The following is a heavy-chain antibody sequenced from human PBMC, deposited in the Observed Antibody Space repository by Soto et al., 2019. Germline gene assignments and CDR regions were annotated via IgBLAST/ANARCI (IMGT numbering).Heavy chain of an antibody. CDR3: ARGLHTDYYSIGY. CDR1: GGSFSGNY. D-gene: IGHD3-22*01. J-gene: IGHJ4*02. V-gene: IGHV4-34*01. Sequence: SETLSLTCAVYGGSFSGNYWNWIRQPPWKGLEWIGEIKHRGSTNYNPSLKSRVSISVDTSKNQFSLKLSSVAAADTAIYYCARGLHTDYYSIGYWGQGTLVTVSS. CDR2: IKHRGST.